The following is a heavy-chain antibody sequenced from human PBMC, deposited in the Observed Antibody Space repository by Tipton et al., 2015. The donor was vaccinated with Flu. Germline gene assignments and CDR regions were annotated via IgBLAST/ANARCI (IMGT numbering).Heavy chain of an antibody. Sequence: GLVKPSETLSLTCTVSGASISSRSYYWGWIRQPPGKGLEWIGCIYSSGSTYYNPSLKSRVTISLDTSKNQFSLKLSSVTAADTAVYYCAREKDSSGSEYFQHWGKGTLVTVSS. J-gene: IGHJ1*01. V-gene: IGHV4-39*07. CDR1: GASISSRSYY. CDR2: IYSSGST. D-gene: IGHD6-19*01. CDR3: AREKDSSGSEYFQH.